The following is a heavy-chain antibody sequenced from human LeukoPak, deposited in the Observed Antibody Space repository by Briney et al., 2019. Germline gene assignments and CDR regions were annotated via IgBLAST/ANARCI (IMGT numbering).Heavy chain of an antibody. CDR1: GFTFSSYS. D-gene: IGHD6-19*01. J-gene: IGHJ4*02. CDR3: ARGDNSSGWYPRYFDY. CDR2: ISSSSSYI. V-gene: IGHV3-21*01. Sequence: GGSLRLSCAASGFTFSSYSTNWVRQAPGKGLEWVSSISSSSSYIYYADSVKGRFTISRDNAKNSLYLQMNSLRAEDTAVYYCARGDNSSGWYPRYFDYWGQGTLVTVSS.